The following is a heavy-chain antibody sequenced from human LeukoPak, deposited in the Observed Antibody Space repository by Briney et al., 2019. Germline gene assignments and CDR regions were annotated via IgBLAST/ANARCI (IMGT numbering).Heavy chain of an antibody. J-gene: IGHJ4*02. D-gene: IGHD3-16*02. V-gene: IGHV7-4-1*02. CDR1: GYTFTSYA. CDR3: ARENKPLMITFGGVIGF. Sequence: GASVKVSCKASGYTFTSYAMNWVRQAPGQGLEWMGWINTNTGNPTYAQGFTGRFVFSLDTSVSTAYLQISSLKAEDTAVYYCARENKPLMITFGGVIGFWGQGTLVTVSS. CDR2: INTNTGNP.